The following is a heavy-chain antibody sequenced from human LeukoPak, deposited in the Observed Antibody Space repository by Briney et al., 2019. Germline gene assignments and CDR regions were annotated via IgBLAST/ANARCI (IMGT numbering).Heavy chain of an antibody. CDR2: MNPNSGNT. V-gene: IGHV1-8*01. Sequence: ASVKVSCKASGYTFTSYDINWVRQAPGQGLEWMGWMNPNSGNTAYAQKFQGRVTITRDTSASTAYMELSGLRSDDTAVYYCARARWTSTVTTYYLDFWGQGTLVAVSS. J-gene: IGHJ4*02. CDR1: GYTFTSYD. CDR3: ARARWTSTVTTYYLDF. D-gene: IGHD4-17*01.